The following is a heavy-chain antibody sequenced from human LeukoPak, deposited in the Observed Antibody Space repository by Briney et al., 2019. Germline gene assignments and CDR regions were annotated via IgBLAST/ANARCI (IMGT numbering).Heavy chain of an antibody. CDR1: GFTFSDYY. D-gene: IGHD6-13*01. Sequence: PGGSLRLSCAASGFTFSDYYMSWIRQAPGKGLEWVSYISSSGSTIYYADSVKGRFTISRDNAKNSLYLQMNSLRAEDTAVYYCASSMGYSSSWYLDYWGQGTLVTVSS. J-gene: IGHJ4*02. CDR2: ISSSGSTI. V-gene: IGHV3-11*04. CDR3: ASSMGYSSSWYLDY.